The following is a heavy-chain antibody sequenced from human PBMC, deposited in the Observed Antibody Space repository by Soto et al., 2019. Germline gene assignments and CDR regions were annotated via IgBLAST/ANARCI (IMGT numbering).Heavy chain of an antibody. D-gene: IGHD2-21*02. CDR1: GDTFTDYY. J-gene: IGHJ4*02. V-gene: IGHV1-46*01. CDR3: ARGGHVVVVTAALDY. Sequence: QVQLVQSGAEVKKPGASVKVSCKASGDTFTDYYIHWVRQAPGQGLEWMGTVNPSGGHTTYAQHFLGRMPRTRETSTSTLYMELTSLPSEDTAVYYCARGGHVVVVTAALDYWGQGTLVTVSS. CDR2: VNPSGGHT.